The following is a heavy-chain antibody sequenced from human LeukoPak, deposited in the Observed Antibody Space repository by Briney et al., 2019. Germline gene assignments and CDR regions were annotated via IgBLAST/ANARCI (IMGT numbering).Heavy chain of an antibody. CDR2: IYYSGST. D-gene: IGHD4-23*01. CDR3: AGDFTGGNGHDS. V-gene: IGHV4-31*03. J-gene: IGHJ4*02. CDR1: GGSISSGHY. Sequence: PSETLSLTCNVSGGSISSGHYWSWIRQRPGKGLAWIGFIYYSGSTYYNPSLKSRVVISVDTCKNQFSLKVNCVTAADTAVYYCAGDFTGGNGHDSWGQGTLVTVSS.